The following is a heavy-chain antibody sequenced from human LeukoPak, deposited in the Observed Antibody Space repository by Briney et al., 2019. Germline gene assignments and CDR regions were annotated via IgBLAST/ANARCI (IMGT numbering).Heavy chain of an antibody. CDR3: VRDGGVGGYDLLDY. V-gene: IGHV3-7*01. CDR2: INQDGSEE. J-gene: IGHJ4*02. D-gene: IGHD5-12*01. Sequence: GGSLRLSCAASGFTFSNYWMTWVRQAPGKGLEWVAHINQDGSEEHYMDSVKARFTISRDNAKNSLSLQMNSLRAEDTAVYYCVRDGGVGGYDLLDYWGQGTLVTVSS. CDR1: GFTFSNYW.